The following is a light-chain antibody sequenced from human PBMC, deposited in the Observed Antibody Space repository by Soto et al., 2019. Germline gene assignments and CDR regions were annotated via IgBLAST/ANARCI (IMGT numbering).Light chain of an antibody. Sequence: EIVMTQSPATLSVSPGERATLSCWASQSVNRYLVWYQQKPGQAPRLLMYDASKRATGIPARFSSSGSGTDFTLTISSLEPEDFAVYYCQKRDIWPWTFGQGTKLDI. CDR1: QSVNRY. V-gene: IGKV3-11*01. J-gene: IGKJ1*01. CDR2: DAS. CDR3: QKRDIWPWT.